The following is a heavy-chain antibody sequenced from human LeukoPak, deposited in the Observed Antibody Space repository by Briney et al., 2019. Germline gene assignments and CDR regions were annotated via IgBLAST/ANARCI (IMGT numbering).Heavy chain of an antibody. CDR1: GGSISSSNW. J-gene: IGHJ6*04. D-gene: IGHD2-2*01. CDR3: ARIVVVPAARGSYYYGMDV. CDR2: IYHSGST. Sequence: SETLSLTCAVSGGSISSSNWWSWVRQPPGKGLEWIGEIYHSGSTNYNPSLKSRVTISVDKSKNQFSLKLSSVTAADTAVYYRARIVVVPAARGSYYYGMDVWGKGTTVTVSS. V-gene: IGHV4-4*02.